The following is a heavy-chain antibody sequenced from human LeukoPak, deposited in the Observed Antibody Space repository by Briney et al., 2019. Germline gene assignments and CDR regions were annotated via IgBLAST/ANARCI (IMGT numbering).Heavy chain of an antibody. CDR3: AKGDPNYYGSGSKDAFDI. Sequence: GGSLRLSCAASGFTFSSYAMHWVRQAPGKGLEWVAAISYDGSNTYYADSVKGWFTISRDNSKNTLYLQMNSLRAEDTAVYYCAKGDPNYYGSGSKDAFDIWGQGTMVTVSS. CDR1: GFTFSSYA. CDR2: ISYDGSNT. J-gene: IGHJ3*02. D-gene: IGHD3-10*01. V-gene: IGHV3-30-3*01.